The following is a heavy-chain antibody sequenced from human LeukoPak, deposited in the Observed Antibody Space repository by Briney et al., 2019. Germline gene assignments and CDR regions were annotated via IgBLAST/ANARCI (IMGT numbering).Heavy chain of an antibody. D-gene: IGHD3-3*01. Sequence: EASVKVSCKASGYTFTSYDINWVRQATGQGLEWMGWMNPNSGNTGYAQKFQGRVTMTRNTSISTAYMELSSLRSEDTAVYYCARGDFWSGDYFDYWGQGTLVTVSS. CDR2: MNPNSGNT. J-gene: IGHJ4*02. CDR1: GYTFTSYD. V-gene: IGHV1-8*01. CDR3: ARGDFWSGDYFDY.